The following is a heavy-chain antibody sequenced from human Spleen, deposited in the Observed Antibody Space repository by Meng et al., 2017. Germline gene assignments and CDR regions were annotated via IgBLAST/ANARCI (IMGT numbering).Heavy chain of an antibody. D-gene: IGHD3-16*01. J-gene: IGHJ4*02. CDR3: ASSAASYTAY. Sequence: GGSLRLSCTASGFTFSGYWMNWVRQAPGKGLEWVASINEDGGEKYYVDSVKGRFTISRDNAKNSLYLQMNSLRVEDTALYYCASSAASYTAYWGQGTLVTVSS. CDR1: GFTFSGYW. V-gene: IGHV3-7*01. CDR2: INEDGGEK.